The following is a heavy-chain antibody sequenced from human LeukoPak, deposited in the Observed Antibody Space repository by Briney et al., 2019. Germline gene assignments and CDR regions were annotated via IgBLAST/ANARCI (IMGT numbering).Heavy chain of an antibody. Sequence: SVKVSCKASGGTFSSYAISWVRQAPGQGREWMGRIIPIFGIANYAQKFQGRVTITADKSTSTAYMELSSLRSEDTAVYYCARDWYYGMDVWGQGTTVTVSS. CDR2: IIPIFGIA. CDR1: GGTFSSYA. CDR3: ARDWYYGMDV. J-gene: IGHJ6*02. V-gene: IGHV1-69*04.